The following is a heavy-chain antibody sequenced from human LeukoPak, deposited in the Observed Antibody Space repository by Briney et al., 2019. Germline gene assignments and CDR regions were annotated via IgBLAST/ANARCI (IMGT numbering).Heavy chain of an antibody. J-gene: IGHJ5*02. CDR1: GDSISSNSYS. Sequence: SETLSLTCTVSGDSISSNSYSWGWIRQPPGKGLEWIGSIYYSGTTYYNPSLKSRVTLSIDTSKNQFSLNLNSVTAADTAVYYCARRRGGHNWFDPWGQGTLVTVSS. CDR3: ARRRGGHNWFDP. D-gene: IGHD3-16*01. CDR2: IYYSGTT. V-gene: IGHV4-39*01.